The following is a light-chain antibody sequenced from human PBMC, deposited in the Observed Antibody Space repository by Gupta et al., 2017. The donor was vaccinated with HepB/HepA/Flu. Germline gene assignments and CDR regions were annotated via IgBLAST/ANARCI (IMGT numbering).Light chain of an antibody. CDR3: QQYGSSPLT. Sequence: EIVLTQSPGTLSLSPGERATPSCRASQSVSNNYLGWHQQKPGQAPRLLIYGASSRATGIPDRFSGSGSGTDFTLTISRLEPEDFAVYYCQQYGSSPLTFGGGTKVEIK. V-gene: IGKV3-20*01. CDR2: GAS. CDR1: QSVSNNY. J-gene: IGKJ4*01.